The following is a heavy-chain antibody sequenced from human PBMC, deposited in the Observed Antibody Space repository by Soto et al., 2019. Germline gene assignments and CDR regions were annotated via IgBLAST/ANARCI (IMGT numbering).Heavy chain of an antibody. CDR2: IYPYDSDT. Sequence: GESLKISCKVYGYDFSTYWIGLVRQMTGKGLEWMGIIYPYDSDTRYSPSFRGQVTISADKSISTAYLQWSSLKASDTAVYYCGRQGDSSGLTDYWGQGIQVTVSS. CDR3: GRQGDSSGLTDY. V-gene: IGHV5-51*01. D-gene: IGHD6-19*01. CDR1: GYDFSTYW. J-gene: IGHJ4*02.